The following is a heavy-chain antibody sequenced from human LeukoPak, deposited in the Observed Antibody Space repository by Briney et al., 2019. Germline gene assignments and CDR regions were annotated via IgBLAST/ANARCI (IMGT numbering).Heavy chain of an antibody. CDR2: INSNSGGT. CDR3: VRQVSSY. CDR1: VYTFTDNH. V-gene: IGHV1-2*02. Sequence: ASVKVSCKATVYTFTDNHIHWVRQAPGQRLDGMGWINSNSGGTNYAEKFQGRITITRDTSIRTVYIEMSRLTSVDTAVYKCVRQVSSYWGQGTLVTV. D-gene: IGHD2/OR15-2a*01. J-gene: IGHJ4*02.